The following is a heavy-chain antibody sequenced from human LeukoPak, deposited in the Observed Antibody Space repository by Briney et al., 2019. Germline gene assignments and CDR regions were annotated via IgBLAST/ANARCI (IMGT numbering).Heavy chain of an antibody. V-gene: IGHV4-39*01. CDR2: IYYSGST. CDR1: GGSISSSSYY. D-gene: IGHD3-22*01. J-gene: IGHJ4*02. CDR3: AREYYDSSGYPHYYLDY. Sequence: SETLSLTCTVSGGSISSSSYYWGWIRQPPGKGLEWIGSIYYSGSTYYNPSLKSRVTISVDTSKNQFSLKLSSVTAADTAVYYCAREYYDSSGYPHYYLDYWGQGTLVTVSS.